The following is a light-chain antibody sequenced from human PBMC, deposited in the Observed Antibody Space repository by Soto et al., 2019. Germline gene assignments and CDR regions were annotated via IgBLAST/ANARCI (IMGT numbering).Light chain of an antibody. J-gene: IGKJ1*01. CDR1: QSISSR. CDR2: KAS. CDR3: QQYNSYSWT. V-gene: IGKV1-5*03. Sequence: DIQMTQSPSTLSASVGAIVTITCRASQSISSRLAWYQQKPGKDPKLLIYKASSLESGVPSRFSGSGSGTEFTLTISSLQPDDFSNYYCQQYNSYSWTFGQGTKVDIK.